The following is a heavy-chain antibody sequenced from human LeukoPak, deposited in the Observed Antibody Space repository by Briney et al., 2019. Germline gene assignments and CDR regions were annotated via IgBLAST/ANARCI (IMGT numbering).Heavy chain of an antibody. CDR2: TSSSSSYI. V-gene: IGHV3-21*01. D-gene: IGHD6-13*01. CDR3: ARDYGSSWANWFDP. CDR1: GFTFSSYS. J-gene: IGHJ5*02. Sequence: GGSLRLSCAASGFTFSSYSMNWVRQAPGKGLEWVSSTSSSSSYIYYADSVKGRFTISRDNAKNSLYLQMNSLRAEDTAVYYCARDYGSSWANWFDPWGQGTLVTVSS.